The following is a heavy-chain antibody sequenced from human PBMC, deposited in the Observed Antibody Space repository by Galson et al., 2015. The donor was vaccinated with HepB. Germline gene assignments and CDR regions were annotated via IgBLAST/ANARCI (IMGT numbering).Heavy chain of an antibody. V-gene: IGHV2-5*02. CDR2: IYWDDDK. D-gene: IGHD4-11*01. Sequence: PALVKPTQTLTLTCTFSGFSLNTRGVGVAWTRQSPGKALECLALIYWDDDKHFSPSLKSRLTITKDTSKNQVVLTMTNMDPVDTATYYCAHCHSNFDYYYYMDVWGKGTTVTVSS. CDR3: AHCHSNFDYYYYMDV. CDR1: GFSLNTRGVG. J-gene: IGHJ6*03.